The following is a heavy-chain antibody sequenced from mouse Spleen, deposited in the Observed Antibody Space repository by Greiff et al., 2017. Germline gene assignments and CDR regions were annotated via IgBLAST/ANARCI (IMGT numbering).Heavy chain of an antibody. CDR3: ATFYYGYGVLDY. Sequence: VQLQQPGAELVKPGASVKLSCKASGYTFTSYWMHWVKQRPGQGLEWIGMIHPNSGSTNYNEKFKSKATLTVDKSSSTAYMQLSSLTSEDSAVYYCATFYYGYGVLDYWGQGTTLTVSS. V-gene: IGHV1-64*01. CDR2: IHPNSGST. D-gene: IGHD1-2*01. J-gene: IGHJ2*01. CDR1: GYTFTSYW.